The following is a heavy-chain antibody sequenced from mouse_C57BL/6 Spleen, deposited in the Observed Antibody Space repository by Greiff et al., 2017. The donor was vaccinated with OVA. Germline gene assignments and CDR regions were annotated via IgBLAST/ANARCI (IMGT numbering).Heavy chain of an antibody. V-gene: IGHV5-17*01. CDR2: ISSGSSTI. CDR1: GFTFSDYG. D-gene: IGHD4-1*01. CDR3: ARTLTGWFAY. J-gene: IGHJ3*01. Sequence: EVKVVESGGGLVKPGGSLKLSCAASGFTFSDYGMHWVRQAPEKGLEWVAYISSGSSTIYYADPVKGRFTISRDNAKSTLFLQMTSLRSEDTAMYYCARTLTGWFAYWGQGTLVTVSA.